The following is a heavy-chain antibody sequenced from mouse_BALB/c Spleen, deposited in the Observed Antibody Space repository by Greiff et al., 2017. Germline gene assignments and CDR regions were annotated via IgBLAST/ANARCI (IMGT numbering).Heavy chain of an antibody. V-gene: IGHV1-7*01. D-gene: IGHD2-4*01. Sequence: VQLQQSGAELAKPGASVKMSCKASGYTFTSYWMHWVKQRPGQGLEWIGYINPSTGYTEYNQKFKDKATLTADKSSSTAYMQLSSLTSEDSAVYYCARQGYDYDGGAMDYWGQGTSVTVSS. CDR2: INPSTGYT. J-gene: IGHJ4*01. CDR1: GYTFTSYW. CDR3: ARQGYDYDGGAMDY.